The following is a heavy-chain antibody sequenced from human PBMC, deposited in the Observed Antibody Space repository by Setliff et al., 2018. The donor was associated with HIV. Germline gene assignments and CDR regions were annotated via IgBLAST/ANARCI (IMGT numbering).Heavy chain of an antibody. CDR3: ARHESGRSSSWSNFDY. J-gene: IGHJ4*02. D-gene: IGHD6-13*01. CDR1: GYSIRSGYY. V-gene: IGHV4-38-2*01. Sequence: SETLSLTCAVSGYSIRSGYYWGWIRQPPGKGLEWIGSIYHSGSTYYNPSLKSRVSISVGTSKNQFSLKLSSVTAADTAVYYCARHESGRSSSWSNFDYWGQGTLVTVSS. CDR2: IYHSGST.